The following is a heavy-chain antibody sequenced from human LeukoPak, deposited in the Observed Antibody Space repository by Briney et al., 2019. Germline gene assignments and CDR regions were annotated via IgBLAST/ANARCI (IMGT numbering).Heavy chain of an antibody. V-gene: IGHV1-18*01. D-gene: IGHD3-3*01. CDR3: VRGDFGVVIIPGSVY. CDR2: IGAYNGNT. J-gene: IGHJ4*02. Sequence: ASVKVSCKASGYTFTSYGISWVRQAPGQGLEWMGWIGAYNGNTNYAQKLQGRVTMTTDTSTSTAYMELSSLRSEDTAVYYCVRGDFGVVIIPGSVYWGQGTLVTVSS. CDR1: GYTFTSYG.